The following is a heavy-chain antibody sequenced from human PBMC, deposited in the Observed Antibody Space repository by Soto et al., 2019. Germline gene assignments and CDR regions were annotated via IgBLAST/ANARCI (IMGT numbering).Heavy chain of an antibody. CDR1: GCSISSGGYY. V-gene: IGHV4-31*03. Sequence: QVQLQESGPGLVKPSQTLSLTCTVSGCSISSGGYYWSWIRQHPGKGLEWIGYIYYSGSTYYNPSLKSRVTISVDTSKNQFSLKLSSVTAADTAVYYCARDGAAAAGWFDPWGQGTLVTVSS. D-gene: IGHD6-13*01. CDR3: ARDGAAAAGWFDP. CDR2: IYYSGST. J-gene: IGHJ5*02.